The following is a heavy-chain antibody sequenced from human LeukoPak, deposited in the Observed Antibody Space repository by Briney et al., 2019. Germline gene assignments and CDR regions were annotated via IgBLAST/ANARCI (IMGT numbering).Heavy chain of an antibody. V-gene: IGHV3-30*18. Sequence: GGSLRLSCAASGFTFSSYSMNWVRQAPGKGLEWVAVISYDGSNKYYADSVKGRFTISRDNSKNTLYLQMNSLRAEDTAVYYCAKEQHYDSSGYRPRRDYYYGMDVWGQGTTVTVSS. CDR1: GFTFSSYS. CDR3: AKEQHYDSSGYRPRRDYYYGMDV. CDR2: ISYDGSNK. D-gene: IGHD3-22*01. J-gene: IGHJ6*02.